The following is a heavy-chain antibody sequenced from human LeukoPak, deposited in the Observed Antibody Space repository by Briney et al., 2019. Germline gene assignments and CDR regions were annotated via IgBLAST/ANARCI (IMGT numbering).Heavy chain of an antibody. CDR2: INQHGSET. V-gene: IGHV3-7*01. J-gene: IGHJ3*02. Sequence: GGSLRLSCIASEFTFTNYLMSWVRQAPGKGLEWVVYINQHGSETFYVDSVKGRFTISRDNTQNSLYLQMNSLRPEDTALYYCVRDAGYSGYMINDIWGQGTMVTVSS. D-gene: IGHD5-12*01. CDR1: EFTFTNYL. CDR3: VRDAGYSGYMINDI.